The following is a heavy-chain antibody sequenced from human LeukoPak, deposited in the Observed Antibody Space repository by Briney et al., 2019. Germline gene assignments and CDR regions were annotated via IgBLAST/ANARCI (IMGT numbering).Heavy chain of an antibody. CDR3: AELGITMIGGV. CDR1: GFTFSSYA. V-gene: IGHV3-48*03. Sequence: GGSLRLSCAASGFTFSSYAMNWVRQAPGKGLEWVSYISSSGSTIYYADSVKGRFTISRDNAKNSLYLQMNSLRAEDTAVYYCAELGITMIGGVWGKGTTVTTSS. D-gene: IGHD3-10*02. CDR2: ISSSGSTI. J-gene: IGHJ6*04.